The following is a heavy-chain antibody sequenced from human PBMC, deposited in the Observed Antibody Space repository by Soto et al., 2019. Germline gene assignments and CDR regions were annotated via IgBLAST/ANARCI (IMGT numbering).Heavy chain of an antibody. V-gene: IGHV3-30-3*01. CDR2: ISYDGSNK. Sequence: QVQLVESGGGVVQPGRSLRLSCAASGFTFSSYAMHWVRQAPGKGLEWVAVISYDGSNKYYADSVKGRFTISRDNSKNTLYLQMNSLRAEDTAVYYCARERVDVDAFEIWGQGTMVTVSS. CDR3: ARERVDVDAFEI. CDR1: GFTFSSYA. D-gene: IGHD3-3*01. J-gene: IGHJ3*02.